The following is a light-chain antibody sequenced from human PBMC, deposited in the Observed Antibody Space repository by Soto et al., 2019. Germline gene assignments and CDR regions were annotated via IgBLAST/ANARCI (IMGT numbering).Light chain of an antibody. CDR2: DAS. CDR1: QSINTY. Sequence: DIHMSQSPSSLSASVGDRVTLTCRASQSINTYLNWYQHKPGKAPRSLIYDASTLQSGVPSRFSGSGSGTDFTLTISSLQPEDFEAYYCQHSYSPPFTFGPGTKVDIK. V-gene: IGKV1-39*01. CDR3: QHSYSPPFT. J-gene: IGKJ3*01.